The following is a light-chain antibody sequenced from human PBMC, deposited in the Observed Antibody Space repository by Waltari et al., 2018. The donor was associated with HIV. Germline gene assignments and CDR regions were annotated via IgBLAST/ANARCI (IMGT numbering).Light chain of an antibody. J-gene: IGLJ2*01. CDR3: TTYTAKDSLL. CDR2: GVN. V-gene: IGLV2-14*01. CDR1: TTDFDLHNF. Sequence: SALTQPASVSGSPGQSVTISCPGTTTDFDLHNFLSWYQQHPGKAPQRILFGVNYRPSGISSRFSASRSGDTASLTISGLQSGDEADYYCTTYTAKDSLLIGSGTKLTVL.